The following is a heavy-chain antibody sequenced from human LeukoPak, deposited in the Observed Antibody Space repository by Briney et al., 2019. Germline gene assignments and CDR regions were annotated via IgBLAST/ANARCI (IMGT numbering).Heavy chain of an antibody. CDR1: GFTVSSNY. CDR2: IYSGGST. Sequence: GGSLRLSCAASGFTVSSNYMSWVRQAPGKGLEWVSVIYSGGSTYYADSVKGRFTISRDNSKNTLYLQMNSLRAEDTAVYYCARDEYCSGGSCRPNDYWGQGTLVTVSS. V-gene: IGHV3-66*01. J-gene: IGHJ4*02. CDR3: ARDEYCSGGSCRPNDY. D-gene: IGHD2-15*01.